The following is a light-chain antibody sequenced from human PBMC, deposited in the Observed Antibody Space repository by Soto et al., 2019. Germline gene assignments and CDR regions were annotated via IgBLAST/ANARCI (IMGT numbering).Light chain of an antibody. CDR1: ASXIGRYNY. CDR2: EVT. CDR3: NSYVGSNNYA. V-gene: IGLV2-8*01. J-gene: IGLJ1*01. Sequence: QSVLTQPPPASGSPGQSVTISCIGTASXIGRYNYVSWYQHHPGKAPKLIIYEVTKRPSGVPDRFSGSKSGNTASLTVAGLQADYEADYYCNSYVGSNNYAFGTGTKV.